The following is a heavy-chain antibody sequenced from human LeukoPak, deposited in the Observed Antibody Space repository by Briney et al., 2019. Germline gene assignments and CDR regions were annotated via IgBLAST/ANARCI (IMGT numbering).Heavy chain of an antibody. D-gene: IGHD3-22*01. CDR2: ISSSGSTI. V-gene: IGHV3-48*03. Sequence: GGSLRLSCAASGFTFSSYEMNWVRQAPGKGLEWVSYISSSGSTIYYTDSVKGRFTISRDNAKNSLYLQMNSLRAEDTAVYYCAREDYYDTRGYPDYWGQGTLVTVSS. J-gene: IGHJ4*02. CDR1: GFTFSSYE. CDR3: AREDYYDTRGYPDY.